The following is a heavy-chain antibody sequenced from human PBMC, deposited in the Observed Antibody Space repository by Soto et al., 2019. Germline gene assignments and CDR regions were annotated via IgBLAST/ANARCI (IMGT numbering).Heavy chain of an antibody. CDR2: ISYDGSNK. CDR3: AKDLATTDAFDI. CDR1: GFTFSSYG. V-gene: IGHV3-30*18. Sequence: GGSLRLSCAASGFTFSSYGMHWVRQAPGKGLEWVAVISYDGSNKYYADSVKGRFTISRDNSKNTLYLQMNSLRAEDTAVYYCAKDLATTDAFDIWGQGTMVTVSS. D-gene: IGHD1-26*01. J-gene: IGHJ3*02.